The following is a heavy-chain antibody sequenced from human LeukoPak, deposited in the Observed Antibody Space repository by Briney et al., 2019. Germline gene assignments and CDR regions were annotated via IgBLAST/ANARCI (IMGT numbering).Heavy chain of an antibody. Sequence: SETLSFTCTVSGGSISSSSYYWGWIRQPPGKGLEWIGSIYYSGSTYYNPSLKSRVTISVDTSKNQFSLKLSSVTAADTAVYYCARDMGYCSSTSCSPENDYWGQGTLVTVSS. CDR2: IYYSGST. V-gene: IGHV4-39*07. D-gene: IGHD2-2*01. CDR1: GGSISSSSYY. J-gene: IGHJ4*02. CDR3: ARDMGYCSSTSCSPENDY.